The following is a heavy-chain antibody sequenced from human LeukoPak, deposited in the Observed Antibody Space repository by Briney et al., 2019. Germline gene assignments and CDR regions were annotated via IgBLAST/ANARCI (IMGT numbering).Heavy chain of an antibody. CDR2: ISGDGGST. CDR1: GFTFDDYA. D-gene: IGHD6-6*01. Sequence: GGSLRLSCAASGFTFDDYAMHWVRQAPGKGLEWVSLISGDGGSTYYADSVKGRFTISRDNSKNSLYLQMNSLRTEDTALYYCAKDFEYSSSYRPTRNWFDPWGQGTLVTVSS. CDR3: AKDFEYSSSYRPTRNWFDP. V-gene: IGHV3-43*02. J-gene: IGHJ5*02.